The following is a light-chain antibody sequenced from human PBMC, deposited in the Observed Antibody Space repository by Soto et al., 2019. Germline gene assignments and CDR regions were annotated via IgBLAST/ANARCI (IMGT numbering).Light chain of an antibody. CDR1: QGISNY. J-gene: IGKJ1*01. CDR2: AAT. Sequence: DIQMTQSPSSLSASVGDRDTITCRASQGISNYLVWYQQIPGQVPKLLIYAATTLQSGVPSRFSGSGSGTDFTLTISGLQPEDVATYYCQNYNGAPWTFGQGTKVEIK. CDR3: QNYNGAPWT. V-gene: IGKV1-27*01.